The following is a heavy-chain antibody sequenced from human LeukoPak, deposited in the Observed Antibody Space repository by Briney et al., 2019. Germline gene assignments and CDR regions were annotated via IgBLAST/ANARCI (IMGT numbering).Heavy chain of an antibody. V-gene: IGHV1-69*04. CDR3: ASRGVNSGSYYDYFDY. CDR2: IIPILGIA. Sequence: SVKVSCRASGGTFSSYAISWVRQAPGQGLEWMGRIIPILGIANYAQKFQGRVTITADKSTSTAYMELSSLRSEDTAVYYCASRGVNSGSYYDYFDYWGQGTLVTVSS. CDR1: GGTFSSYA. J-gene: IGHJ4*02. D-gene: IGHD1-26*01.